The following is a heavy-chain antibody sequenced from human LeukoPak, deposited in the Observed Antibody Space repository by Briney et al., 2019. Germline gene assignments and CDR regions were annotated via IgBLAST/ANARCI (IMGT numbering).Heavy chain of an antibody. Sequence: PSETLSLTCTVSGGSISSDYWSWIRQPPGKGLEWIGYIYYSGRTYYNPSLKSRITISVDKSKNQFSLKLSSVTAADTAVYYCARVAYYSDRSAFAFFDYWGRGTLVTVSS. V-gene: IGHV4-59*12. J-gene: IGHJ4*02. CDR2: IYYSGRT. CDR3: ARVAYYSDRSAFAFFDY. CDR1: GGSISSDY. D-gene: IGHD3-22*01.